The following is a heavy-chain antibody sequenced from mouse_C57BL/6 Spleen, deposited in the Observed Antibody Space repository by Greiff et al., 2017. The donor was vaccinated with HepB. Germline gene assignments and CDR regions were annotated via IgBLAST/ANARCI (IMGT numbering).Heavy chain of an antibody. CDR1: GYTFTSYW. CDR2: TNPTNGRT. D-gene: IGHD1-1*01. J-gene: IGHJ2*01. Sequence: QVQLQQPGAQLVKAGASVKMSCKASGYTFTSYWMHWVKQRLGQGLEWFAETNPTNGRTYYNEKFKSKATLTVDKSSSTAYMLLSGPTFEDSAVYYCARIKKIVATYFYYWGQGTTLVVSS. CDR3: ARIKKIVATYFYY. V-gene: IGHV1S81*02.